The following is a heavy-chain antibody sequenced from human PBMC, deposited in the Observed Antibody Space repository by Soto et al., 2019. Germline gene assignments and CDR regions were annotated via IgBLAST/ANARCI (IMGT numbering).Heavy chain of an antibody. J-gene: IGHJ6*02. CDR3: ASGYCSGGSCSPRYYYYGMDV. Sequence: QVQLVQSGAEVKKPGSSVKVSCKASGGTFSSYAISWVRQAPGQGLEWMGGIIPIFGTANYAQKFQGRVTVTADESTSTAYMELSRLRSEDTAVYYGASGYCSGGSCSPRYYYYGMDVWGQGTTVTVSS. V-gene: IGHV1-69*12. D-gene: IGHD2-15*01. CDR1: GGTFSSYA. CDR2: IIPIFGTA.